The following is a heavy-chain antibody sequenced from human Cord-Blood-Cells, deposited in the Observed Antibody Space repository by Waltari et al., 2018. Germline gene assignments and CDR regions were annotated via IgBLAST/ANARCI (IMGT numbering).Heavy chain of an antibody. Sequence: QVPLQQWGSGLLKPSETLSLTCAFHGGSLRGYFWLGIRHPPGKGLEWVGEINHSGSTNYTPSLKSLVTISVDTSKNQFSLKLSSVTAADTAVYYCARYNWNDALFDYWGQGTLVTVSS. D-gene: IGHD1-1*01. V-gene: IGHV4-34*01. CDR1: GGSLRGYF. CDR3: ARYNWNDALFDY. J-gene: IGHJ4*02. CDR2: INHSGST.